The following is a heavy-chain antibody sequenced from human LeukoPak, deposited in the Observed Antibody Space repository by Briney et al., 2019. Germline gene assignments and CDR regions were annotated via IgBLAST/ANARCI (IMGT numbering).Heavy chain of an antibody. Sequence: SQTLSLTCAISGDSVSSNSAAWNWIRQSPSRGLEWLGRTYYRSKWYNDYAVSVKSRITINPDTSKNQFSLQLNSVTPEDTAVYYCARDRGRTIVVVPAAIDYWGQGTLVTVSS. V-gene: IGHV6-1*01. CDR1: GDSVSSNSAA. D-gene: IGHD2-2*02. CDR2: TYYRSKWYN. J-gene: IGHJ4*02. CDR3: ARDRGRTIVVVPAAIDY.